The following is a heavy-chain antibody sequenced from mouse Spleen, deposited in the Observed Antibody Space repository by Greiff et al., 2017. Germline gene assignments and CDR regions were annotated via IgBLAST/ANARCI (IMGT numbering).Heavy chain of an antibody. D-gene: IGHD2-14*01. CDR1: GYTFTSYW. CDR2: INPSNGRT. J-gene: IGHJ2*01. V-gene: IGHV1S81*02. Sequence: QVQLQQPGAELVKPGASVKLSCKASGYTFTSYWMHWVKQRPGQGLEWIGEINPSNGRTNYNEKFKSKATLTVDKSSSTAYMQLSSLTSEDSAVYYCARYRYYFDYWGQGTTLTVSS. CDR3: ARYRYYFDY.